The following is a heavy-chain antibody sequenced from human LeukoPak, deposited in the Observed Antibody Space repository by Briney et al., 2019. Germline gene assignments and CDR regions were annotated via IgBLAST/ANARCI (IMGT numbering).Heavy chain of an antibody. Sequence: GGSLRLPCAASGFTFSNSWMSWFRQAPGQRLEWVASIKDDGSDTYYLESVKGRFTISRDNAKTSLFLQMDGLRADDTAVFFCARHLSRGQNFDYWGQGTLVTVSS. V-gene: IGHV3-7*01. CDR3: ARHLSRGQNFDY. J-gene: IGHJ4*02. CDR2: IKDDGSDT. CDR1: GFTFSNSW.